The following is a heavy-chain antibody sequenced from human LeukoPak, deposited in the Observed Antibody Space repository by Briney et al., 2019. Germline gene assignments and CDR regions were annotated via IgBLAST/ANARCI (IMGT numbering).Heavy chain of an antibody. CDR2: INPNSGGT. CDR1: GYTFTGYY. J-gene: IGHJ4*02. D-gene: IGHD3-22*01. Sequence: GASVKVSCKASGYTFTGYYMHWVRQAPGQGLEWMGWINPNSGGTNYAQKFQGRVTMTRDTSISTAYMELSSLRSEDTAVYYCARVGYDSSGYYLHDYWGQGTLVTVSS. CDR3: ARVGYDSSGYYLHDY. V-gene: IGHV1-2*02.